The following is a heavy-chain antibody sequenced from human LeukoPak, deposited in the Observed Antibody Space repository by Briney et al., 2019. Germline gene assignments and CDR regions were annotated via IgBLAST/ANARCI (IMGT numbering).Heavy chain of an antibody. J-gene: IGHJ4*02. V-gene: IGHV4-39*01. CDR1: GGSISSSSYY. Sequence: SETLSLTCTVSGGSISSSSYYWGWIRQPPGKGLEWIGSIYYSGSTYYNPSLESRVTISVDTSKNQFSLKLSSVTAADTAVYYCARHADSSSWPFDYWGQGTLVTVSS. CDR2: IYYSGST. CDR3: ARHADSSSWPFDY. D-gene: IGHD6-13*01.